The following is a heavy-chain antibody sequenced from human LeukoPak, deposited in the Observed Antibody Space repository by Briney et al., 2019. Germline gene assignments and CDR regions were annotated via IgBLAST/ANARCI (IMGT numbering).Heavy chain of an antibody. V-gene: IGHV1-46*01. CDR3: ARDQDSNGYYYYYGMDV. D-gene: IGHD4-11*01. CDR2: INPSGGST. Sequence: ASVKVSCKASGYTFTSYYMHWVRQAPGQGLEWMGIINPSGGSTSYAQKFQGRVTMTRDTSTSTVYMELSSLRSEDTAVYYCARDQDSNGYYYYYGMDVWGQGTTVTVSS. CDR1: GYTFTSYY. J-gene: IGHJ6*02.